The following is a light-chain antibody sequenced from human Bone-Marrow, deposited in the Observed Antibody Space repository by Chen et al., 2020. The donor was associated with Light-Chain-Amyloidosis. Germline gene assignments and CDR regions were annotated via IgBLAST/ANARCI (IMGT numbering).Light chain of an antibody. J-gene: IGLJ1*01. CDR2: EVS. CDR3: SSYTGSSTYV. CDR1: SRDVGGYKY. Sequence: QSALTQPASVSGSPGQSITISCTGTSRDVGGYKYVSWYQQHPGKAPKLTIYEVSNRPSGISNRFSGSKSGNTASLTISGLQAEDEADYYCSSYTGSSTYVFGTGTKVTVL. V-gene: IGLV2-14*01.